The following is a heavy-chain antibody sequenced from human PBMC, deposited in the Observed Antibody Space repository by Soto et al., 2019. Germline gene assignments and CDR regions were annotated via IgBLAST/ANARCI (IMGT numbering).Heavy chain of an antibody. CDR2: IYPGDSDT. CDR1: GYNYNLHW. J-gene: IGHJ3*02. Sequence: GESLKISCRGSGYNYNLHWISWVRQKPGRGLEWMGIIYPGDSDTRYSPSFQGQVTISADKSISTAYLQWSSLKASDTAMYYCARRGVAKDDAFDIWGQGTMVTVSS. D-gene: IGHD5-12*01. V-gene: IGHV5-51*01. CDR3: ARRGVAKDDAFDI.